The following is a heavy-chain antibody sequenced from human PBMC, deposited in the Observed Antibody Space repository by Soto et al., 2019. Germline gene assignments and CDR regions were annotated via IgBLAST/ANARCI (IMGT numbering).Heavy chain of an antibody. CDR1: GYSFTSYW. Sequence: PGESLNISCKGSGYSFTSYWIGWVRQMPGKGLEWMGIIYPGDSDTRYSPSFQGQVTISADKSISTAYLQWSSLKASDTAMYYCARSNSVGATTFGAFDIWGQGTMVTVSS. CDR3: ARSNSVGATTFGAFDI. V-gene: IGHV5-51*01. D-gene: IGHD1-26*01. J-gene: IGHJ3*02. CDR2: IYPGDSDT.